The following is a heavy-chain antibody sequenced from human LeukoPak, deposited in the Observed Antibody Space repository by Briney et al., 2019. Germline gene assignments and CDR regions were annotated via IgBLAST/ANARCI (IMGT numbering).Heavy chain of an antibody. D-gene: IGHD5-24*01. CDR3: TRVGYIDEGIDY. J-gene: IGHJ4*02. CDR2: IKQDGSKK. Sequence: GGSLRLSCVASGFPFSSYWMTWVRQAPGKGLEWVANIKQDGSKKSYVDSVKGRFTITRDNAKNSLYLQMNSLRHEDTAIYYCTRVGYIDEGIDYWGQGTLVTVSS. CDR1: GFPFSSYW. V-gene: IGHV3-7*04.